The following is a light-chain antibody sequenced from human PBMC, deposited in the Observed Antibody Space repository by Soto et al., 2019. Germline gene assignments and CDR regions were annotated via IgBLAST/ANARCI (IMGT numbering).Light chain of an antibody. V-gene: IGKV3-20*01. CDR2: GAS. CDR3: QQYGSSGT. J-gene: IGKJ1*01. Sequence: EIVLTQSPGTRSLSPGERATLSCRASQSVSNNYLAWYQQKPGQAPRLLIYGASNRATGIPDRFSGSGSGTDFTLTISRLETEDFAVYYCQQYGSSGTFGQGTKVDI. CDR1: QSVSNNY.